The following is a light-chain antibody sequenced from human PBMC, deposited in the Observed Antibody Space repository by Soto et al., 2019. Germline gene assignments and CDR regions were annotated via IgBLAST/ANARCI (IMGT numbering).Light chain of an antibody. Sequence: QSALTQPRSVSGSPGQSVTFSCTGTSSDVGAYNYVSWYQQHPGTVPRLMIYDVSNRPSGVPDRFSGSKSGNTASLTISGLQAEDEADYCCCSYAGNYYVFGTGTKLTVL. CDR1: SSDVGAYNY. CDR3: CSYAGNYYV. J-gene: IGLJ1*01. CDR2: DVS. V-gene: IGLV2-11*01.